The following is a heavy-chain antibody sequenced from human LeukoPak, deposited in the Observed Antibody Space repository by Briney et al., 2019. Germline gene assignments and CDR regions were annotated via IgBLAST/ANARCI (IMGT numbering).Heavy chain of an antibody. CDR1: GFTFSSYA. CDR3: AATTVVTPSY. CDR2: IWYDGSNK. D-gene: IGHD4-23*01. V-gene: IGHV3-30*04. J-gene: IGHJ4*02. Sequence: GRSLRLSCAASGFTFSSYAMHWVRQAPGKGLEWVAVIWYDGSNKYYADSVKGRFTISRDNSKNTLYLQMNSLRAEDTAVYYCAATTVVTPSYWGQGTLVTVSS.